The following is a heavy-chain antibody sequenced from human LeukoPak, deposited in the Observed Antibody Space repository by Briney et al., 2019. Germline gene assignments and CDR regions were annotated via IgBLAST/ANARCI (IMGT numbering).Heavy chain of an antibody. CDR2: ISYDGSNK. V-gene: IGHV3-30*18. CDR3: AKRASAAMFSMDY. Sequence: GGSLRLSCAASGFTFSSYGMHWVRQAPGKGLEWVAVISYDGSNKYYADSVKGRFTISRDNSKNTLYLHMNSLRAEDTAVYYCAKRASAAMFSMDYWGQGTLVTVSS. D-gene: IGHD2-2*01. CDR1: GFTFSSYG. J-gene: IGHJ4*02.